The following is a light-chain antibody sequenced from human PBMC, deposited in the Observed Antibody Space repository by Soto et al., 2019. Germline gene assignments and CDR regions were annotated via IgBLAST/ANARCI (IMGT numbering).Light chain of an antibody. CDR2: DAS. CDR1: QSVNTY. V-gene: IGKV3-11*01. J-gene: IGKJ1*01. CDR3: RRRSSLPLP. Sequence: EIVLTQSPATLSLSPGERVSLSCRASQSVNTYFAWYQQKPGQAPRLLIYDASSRATGIPARFSGSGYGTDFTLTISSLEPEDFAIYYCRRRSSLPLPFGHGTKVEI.